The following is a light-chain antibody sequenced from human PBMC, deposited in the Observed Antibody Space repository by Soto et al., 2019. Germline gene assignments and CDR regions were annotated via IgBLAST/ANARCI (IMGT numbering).Light chain of an antibody. CDR3: CSYAGSSQYV. CDR2: DVS. CDR1: TSDVGGFNS. J-gene: IGLJ1*01. Sequence: QYALTQPRSVSGSPGQSVTISCTATTSDVGGFNSVSWYQQHPGKAAQLIIYDVSTRPSGVPARFSGSKSGRTASLTISGLQAEDEADYHCCSYAGSSQYVFGTGTKVTV. V-gene: IGLV2-11*01.